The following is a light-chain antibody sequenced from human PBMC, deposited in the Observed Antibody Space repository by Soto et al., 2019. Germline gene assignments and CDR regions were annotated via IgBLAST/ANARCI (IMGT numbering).Light chain of an antibody. Sequence: EIVLMQSPGTLSLSPGEGATLPCRASQSVNSNYLAWYQQKPGQAPTVLIFDTSRRATGVPDRFSVSGSGTDFTLTISRLETDAVAVYYCQQYGSSQFTFGTGTKVNIK. CDR3: QQYGSSQFT. V-gene: IGKV3-20*01. J-gene: IGKJ3*01. CDR2: DTS. CDR1: QSVNSNY.